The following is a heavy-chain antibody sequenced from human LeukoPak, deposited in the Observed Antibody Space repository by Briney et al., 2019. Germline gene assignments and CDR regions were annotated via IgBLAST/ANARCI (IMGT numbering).Heavy chain of an antibody. J-gene: IGHJ4*02. CDR3: AKQDFCAKAVCRGRVIDY. Sequence: GGSLRLSCAASGFIFNDYSIHWVRRAPGKGLEWVSSINSVGDYRFYADEVKGRFTISRDNAKNSLYLQMNGLRAEDTAVYYCAKQDFCAKAVCRGRVIDYWGQGTLVTVSS. V-gene: IGHV3-21*01. CDR1: GFIFNDYS. D-gene: IGHD2-8*01. CDR2: INSVGDYR.